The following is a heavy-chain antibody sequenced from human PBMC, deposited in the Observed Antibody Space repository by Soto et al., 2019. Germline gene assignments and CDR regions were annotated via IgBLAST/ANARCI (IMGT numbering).Heavy chain of an antibody. V-gene: IGHV3-23*01. J-gene: IGHJ6*03. CDR2: ISGSGGRT. CDR3: ATHSRYYYYMDV. CDR1: GFTFSSYA. Sequence: EVQLLESGGGLVQPGGSLRLSCAASGFTFSSYAMSWVRQAPGKGLEWVSAISGSGGRTYYADSVKGRFTISRDNSKNTLYLQMNSLRAEDTAVYYCATHSRYYYYMDVWGKGTTVTVSS. D-gene: IGHD6-13*01.